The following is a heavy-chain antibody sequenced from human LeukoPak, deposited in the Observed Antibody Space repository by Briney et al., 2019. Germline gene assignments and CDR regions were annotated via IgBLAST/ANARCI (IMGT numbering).Heavy chain of an antibody. D-gene: IGHD3-10*01. V-gene: IGHV4-34*01. CDR2: INHIGST. Sequence: SETLSLTCAVYGGSFSGYYWSWIRQPPGKGLEWIGEINHIGSTNYNPSLKSRVTISVDTSKNQFSLKLSSVTAADTAVYYCARGRILWFGELYYFDYWGQGTLVTVSS. CDR3: ARGRILWFGELYYFDY. CDR1: GGSFSGYY. J-gene: IGHJ4*02.